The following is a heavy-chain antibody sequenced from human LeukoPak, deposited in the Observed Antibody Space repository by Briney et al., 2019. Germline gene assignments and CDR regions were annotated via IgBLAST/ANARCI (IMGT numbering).Heavy chain of an antibody. CDR1: GFTFSSYS. V-gene: IGHV3-21*01. Sequence: GGSLRLPCAASGFTFSSYSMNWVRQAPGKGLEWVSSISSSSSYIYYADSVKGRFTISRDNAKNSLYLQMNSLRAEDTAVYYCARSLQAYYDFWSGYPYFDYWGQGTLVTVSS. D-gene: IGHD3-3*01. CDR2: ISSSSSYI. J-gene: IGHJ4*02. CDR3: ARSLQAYYDFWSGYPYFDY.